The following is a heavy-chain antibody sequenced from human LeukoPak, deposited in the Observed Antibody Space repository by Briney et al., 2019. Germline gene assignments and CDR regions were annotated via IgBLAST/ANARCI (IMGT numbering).Heavy chain of an antibody. Sequence: SETLSLTCAVYGGSFSGYYWSWIRQPPGKGLEWIGEINHSGSTNYNPSLKSRVTISVDTSKNQFSLKLSSVTAADTAVYYCAREGCSSTSCYLYHWGQGTLVTVSS. D-gene: IGHD2-2*01. CDR1: GGSFSGYY. CDR3: AREGCSSTSCYLYH. J-gene: IGHJ4*02. V-gene: IGHV4-34*01. CDR2: INHSGST.